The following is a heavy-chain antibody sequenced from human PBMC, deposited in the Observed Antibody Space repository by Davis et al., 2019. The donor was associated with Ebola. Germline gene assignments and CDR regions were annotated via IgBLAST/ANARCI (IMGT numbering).Heavy chain of an antibody. V-gene: IGHV4-39*07. CDR2: VYHSGNS. Sequence: SETLSLTCTVSGGSISSSSYYWGWIRQPPGKGLEWIGSVYHSGNSYYNPSLKSRVTISVDTSKNHFSLKLSSVTAADTAVYYCARGDYGVDYWGQGTLVTVSS. J-gene: IGHJ4*02. D-gene: IGHD4-17*01. CDR3: ARGDYGVDY. CDR1: GGSISSSSYY.